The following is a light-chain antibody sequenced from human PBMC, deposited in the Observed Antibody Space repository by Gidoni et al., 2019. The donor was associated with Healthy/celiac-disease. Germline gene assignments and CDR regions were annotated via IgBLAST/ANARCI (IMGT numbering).Light chain of an antibody. CDR1: QGISSY. Sequence: DIQLTQSPSFLSASVGDRVTITCRSSQGISSYLAWYQQKPGKAPKLLIYAASTLQSGVPSTFSGSGSGKEFTLTISSLQPEDFATYYCQQLNSYPLTFGGGTKVEIK. CDR2: AAS. CDR3: QQLNSYPLT. V-gene: IGKV1-9*01. J-gene: IGKJ4*01.